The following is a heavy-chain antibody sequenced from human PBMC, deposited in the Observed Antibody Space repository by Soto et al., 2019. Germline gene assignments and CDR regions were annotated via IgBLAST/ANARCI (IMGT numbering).Heavy chain of an antibody. Sequence: ASVKVSCKASGYTFTSYDINWVRQATGQGLEWMGWMNPNSGNTGYAQKFQGRVTMTRNTSISTAYMELSSLISEDTAVYYCARGGPMTIGGVVKENWFDPWGQGTLVTVSS. D-gene: IGHD3-3*01. CDR1: GYTFTSYD. CDR3: ARGGPMTIGGVVKENWFDP. V-gene: IGHV1-8*01. J-gene: IGHJ5*02. CDR2: MNPNSGNT.